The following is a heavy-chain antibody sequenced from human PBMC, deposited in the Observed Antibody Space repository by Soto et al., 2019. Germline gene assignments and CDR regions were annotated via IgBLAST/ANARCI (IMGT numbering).Heavy chain of an antibody. CDR3: AKRSVFDI. CDR2: ISGSGGST. J-gene: IGHJ3*02. V-gene: IGHV3-23*01. Sequence: EAQLLESGGGLVQPGGSLRLSCAASGFTFSNYAMNWVRQAPGKGLEWVSGISGSGGSTYYADSVKGRFTIFRDNSKNTLYLQMNSLRVEDTAVYYCAKRSVFDIWGQGTMVTVSS. CDR1: GFTFSNYA.